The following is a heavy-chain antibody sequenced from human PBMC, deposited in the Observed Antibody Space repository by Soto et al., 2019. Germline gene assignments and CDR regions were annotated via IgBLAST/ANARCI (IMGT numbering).Heavy chain of an antibody. Sequence: PGGSLRLSCAASGFTFSSYSMNWVRQAPGKGLEWVSYISSSSSTIYYADSVKGRFTISRDNAKNSLYLQMNSLGAEDTAVYYCARDLYEQYYYYYMDVWGKGTTVTVSS. J-gene: IGHJ6*03. CDR2: ISSSSSTI. D-gene: IGHD3-16*01. CDR1: GFTFSSYS. V-gene: IGHV3-48*01. CDR3: ARDLYEQYYYYYMDV.